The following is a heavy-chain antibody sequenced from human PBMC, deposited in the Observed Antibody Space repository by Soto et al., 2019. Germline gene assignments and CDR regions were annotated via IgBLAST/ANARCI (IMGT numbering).Heavy chain of an antibody. J-gene: IGHJ2*01. Sequence: SLRLSCAASGFTFSSYAMSWVRQAPGKGLEWVSAISGSGGSTYYADSVKGRFTISRDNSKNTLYLQMNSLRAEDTAVYYCAKSPSATVVTPFWYFDLWGRGTLVTVSS. CDR2: ISGSGGST. CDR1: GFTFSSYA. D-gene: IGHD2-15*01. CDR3: AKSPSATVVTPFWYFDL. V-gene: IGHV3-23*01.